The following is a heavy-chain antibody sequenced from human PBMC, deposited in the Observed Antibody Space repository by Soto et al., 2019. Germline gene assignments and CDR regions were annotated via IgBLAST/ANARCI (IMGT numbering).Heavy chain of an antibody. D-gene: IGHD3-10*01. Sequence: GSLRLSCAASGFIFNNYAMSWVRQAPGKGLEWVSSIGGSGATTYYADSVKGRFTISRDNSKNTLYLQMNSLRAEDTAVYYCAKGTYYYGSGSYRPVAPDAFDIWGQGTMVTVSS. CDR1: GFIFNNYA. CDR2: IGGSGATT. J-gene: IGHJ3*02. V-gene: IGHV3-23*01. CDR3: AKGTYYYGSGSYRPVAPDAFDI.